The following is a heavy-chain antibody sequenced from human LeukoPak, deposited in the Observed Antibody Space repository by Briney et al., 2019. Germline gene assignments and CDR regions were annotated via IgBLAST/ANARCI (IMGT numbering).Heavy chain of an antibody. CDR1: GYSFTSDW. D-gene: IGHD6-19*01. CDR2: IYPGDSDT. CDR3: ARDGSGYSSGWLESYFDY. J-gene: IGHJ4*02. V-gene: IGHV5-51*01. Sequence: GESLMISCKGSGYSFTSDWIGWVRQMPGKGLEWMGIIYPGDSDTRYSPSFQGQVTISADKSISTAYLQWSSLKASDTAMYYCARDGSGYSSGWLESYFDYWGQGTLVTVSS.